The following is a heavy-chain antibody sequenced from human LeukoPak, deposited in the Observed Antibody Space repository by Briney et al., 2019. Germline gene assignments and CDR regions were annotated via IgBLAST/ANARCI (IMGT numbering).Heavy chain of an antibody. CDR1: GYSISSGYY. V-gene: IGHV4-38-2*02. D-gene: IGHD2-15*01. Sequence: PSETLSLTCTVSGYSISSGYYWGWIRQPPGKGLEWIGSIYHSGSTNYNPSLKSRVTISVDKSKNQFSLKLSSVTAADTAVYYCARVRYRYCSGGSCYSGYYYYYMDVWGKGTTVTVSS. J-gene: IGHJ6*03. CDR3: ARVRYRYCSGGSCYSGYYYYYMDV. CDR2: IYHSGST.